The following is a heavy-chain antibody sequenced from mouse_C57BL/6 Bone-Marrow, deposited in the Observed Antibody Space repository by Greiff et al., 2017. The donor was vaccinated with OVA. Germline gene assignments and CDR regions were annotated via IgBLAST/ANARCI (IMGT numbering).Heavy chain of an antibody. J-gene: IGHJ4*01. CDR1: GFTFTDYY. D-gene: IGHD2-4*01. Sequence: EVMLVESGGGLVQPGGSLSLSCAASGFTFTDYYMSWVRQPPGKALEWLGFIRNKANGYTTEYSASVKGRFTISRDNSQSILYLQMNALRAEDSATYYCARSFYDDDYFYAMDYWGQGTSVTVSS. CDR2: IRNKANGYTT. V-gene: IGHV7-3*01. CDR3: ARSFYDDDYFYAMDY.